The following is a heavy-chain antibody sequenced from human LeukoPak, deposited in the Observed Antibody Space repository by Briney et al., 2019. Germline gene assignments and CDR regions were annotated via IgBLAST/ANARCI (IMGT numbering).Heavy chain of an antibody. CDR3: ARDPYRFAFDI. D-gene: IGHD1-26*01. CDR2: INVDGTAE. V-gene: IGHV3-7*03. Sequence: PGGSLRLSCAASGFSFSTIYMSWVRQTPGQGLEWVANINVDGTAEYYVDSVKGRFTISRDNAKNSLYIQMNSLRAEDTAVYYCARDPYRFAFDIWGQGTVVLVSS. CDR1: GFSFSTIY. J-gene: IGHJ3*02.